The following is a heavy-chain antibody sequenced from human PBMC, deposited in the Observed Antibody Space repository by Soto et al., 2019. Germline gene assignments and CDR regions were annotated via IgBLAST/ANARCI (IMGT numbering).Heavy chain of an antibody. Sequence: HPGGSLRLSCAASGFTFSSYSMNWVRQAPGKGLEWVSYISSSSSTIYYADSVKGRFTISRDNAKNSLYLQMNSLRAEDTAVYYCARDIVATISYSGYYYGMDVWGQGTTVTVSS. CDR2: ISSSSSTI. V-gene: IGHV3-48*01. CDR3: ARDIVATISYSGYYYGMDV. J-gene: IGHJ6*02. D-gene: IGHD5-12*01. CDR1: GFTFSSYS.